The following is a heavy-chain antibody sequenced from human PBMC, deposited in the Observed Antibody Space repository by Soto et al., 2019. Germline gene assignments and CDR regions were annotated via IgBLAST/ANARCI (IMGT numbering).Heavy chain of an antibody. D-gene: IGHD1-26*01. V-gene: IGHV3-23*01. CDR1: GFTFSSYA. CDR2: ISGSGGST. J-gene: IGHJ4*02. Sequence: GGSPRLSCAASGFTFSSYAMSWVRQAPGKGMEWVSAISGSGGSTYYADSVKGRFTISRDNSKNTLYLQMNSLRAEDTAVYYCAKELRGIVGATMDYWGQGTLVTVSS. CDR3: AKELRGIVGATMDY.